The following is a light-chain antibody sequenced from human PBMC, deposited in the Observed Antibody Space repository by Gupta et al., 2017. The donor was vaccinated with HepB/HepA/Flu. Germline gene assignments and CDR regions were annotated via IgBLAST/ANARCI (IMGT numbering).Light chain of an antibody. CDR3: QQYGNSPPLT. V-gene: IGKV3-20*01. Sequence: EIVLTQSPATLSLSAGETATLSCRASHSVTNTYFAWYQHKPGQAPRLLIYAASRGATGIPDRFSGSGSGTDFTLTISRLEPEDCAVYYCQQYGNSPPLTFGQGTKVELK. CDR1: HSVTNTY. J-gene: IGKJ1*01. CDR2: AAS.